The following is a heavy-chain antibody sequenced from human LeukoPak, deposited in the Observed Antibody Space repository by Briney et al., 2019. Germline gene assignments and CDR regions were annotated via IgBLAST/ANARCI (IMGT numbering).Heavy chain of an antibody. V-gene: IGHV1-8*01. CDR2: MNPNSGNT. D-gene: IGHD2-2*01. CDR3: ARGFYCSSTSCYLFDY. Sequence: ASVKVSCKASGYTFTSYDINWLRQATGQGLEWMGWMNPNSGNTGYAQKFQGRVTITRNTSISTAYMELSSLRSEDTAVYYCARGFYCSSTSCYLFDYWGQGTLVTVSS. J-gene: IGHJ4*02. CDR1: GYTFTSYD.